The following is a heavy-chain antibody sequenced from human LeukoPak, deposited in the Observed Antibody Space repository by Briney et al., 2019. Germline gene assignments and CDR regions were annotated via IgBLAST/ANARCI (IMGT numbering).Heavy chain of an antibody. V-gene: IGHV3-21*01. D-gene: IGHD4-17*01. J-gene: IGHJ4*02. CDR3: AREANGDYNPYYFDY. Sequence: GGSLRLSCAASGFTFSSYSMNRVRQAPGKELEWVSSISSSSSYIYYADSVKGRFTISRDNAKNSLYLQMNSLRAEDTAVYYCAREANGDYNPYYFDYWGQGTLVTVSS. CDR2: ISSSSSYI. CDR1: GFTFSSYS.